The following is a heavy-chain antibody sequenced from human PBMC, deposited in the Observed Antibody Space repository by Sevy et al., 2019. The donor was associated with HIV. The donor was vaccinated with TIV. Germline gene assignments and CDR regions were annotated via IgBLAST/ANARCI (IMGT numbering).Heavy chain of an antibody. D-gene: IGHD2-15*01. J-gene: IGHJ4*02. V-gene: IGHV3-7*01. CDR3: VRAVATNGSF. CDR1: GFSLNSFW. Sequence: GGSLRLPCAASGFSLNSFWMNWVRQTPGKGLEWVANINQNGSVTYYVDCVKGRFTISRDNSRNLLYLQMTSLRVEDTALYYCVRAVATNGSFWGQGTLVTVSS. CDR2: INQNGSVT.